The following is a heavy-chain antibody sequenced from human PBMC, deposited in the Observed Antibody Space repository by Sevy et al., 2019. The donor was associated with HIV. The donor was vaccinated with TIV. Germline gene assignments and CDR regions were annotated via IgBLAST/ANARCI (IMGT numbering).Heavy chain of an antibody. V-gene: IGHV1-69*13. CDR1: GDIFRNFV. D-gene: IGHD2-21*02. CDR3: ATTVSCGGDCYFFDP. CDR2: IITISGTA. J-gene: IGHJ5*02. Sequence: ASVKVSCKASGDIFRNFVITWVRQAPGQGLEWMGGIITISGTANNAQKYNGRVTITANEATSTVYMELRSLSSEDTAVYYCATTVSCGGDCYFFDPWGQGTLVTVSS.